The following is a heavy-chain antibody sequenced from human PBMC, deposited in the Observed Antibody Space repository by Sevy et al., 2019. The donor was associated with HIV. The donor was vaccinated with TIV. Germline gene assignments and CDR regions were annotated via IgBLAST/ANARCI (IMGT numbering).Heavy chain of an antibody. J-gene: IGHJ4*02. CDR3: AGAVAGTADFDY. Sequence: SETLSLTCTVSGGSMSTKYWSWIRQPTGKGLEWIGRISSSGSTIYNPSLKSRVTMSVDTSKNQFSLRLHSVTAADTAVYHCAGAVAGTADFDYWGQGTQVTVSS. CDR1: GGSMSTKY. CDR2: ISSSGST. V-gene: IGHV4-4*07. D-gene: IGHD6-19*01.